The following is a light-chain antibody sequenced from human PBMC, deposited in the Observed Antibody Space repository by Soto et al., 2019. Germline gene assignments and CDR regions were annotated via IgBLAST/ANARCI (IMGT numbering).Light chain of an antibody. J-gene: IGLJ1*01. CDR1: SRDVIGYDY. CDR3: STDTGSSSLEV. Sequence: QSAMTQPASVSGSPGQSLTISCTGNSRDVIGYDYVSWHQLHPGKARNLIIDEVSNRPSGVSNRFSGSNYANTASRTISQLQTEDEADYYCSTDTGSSSLEVFGTGTKVTV. V-gene: IGLV2-14*01. CDR2: EVS.